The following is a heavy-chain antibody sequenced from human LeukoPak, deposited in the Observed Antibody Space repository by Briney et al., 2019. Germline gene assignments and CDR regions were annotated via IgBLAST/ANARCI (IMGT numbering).Heavy chain of an antibody. D-gene: IGHD3-9*01. V-gene: IGHV3-74*01. Sequence: GGSLRLSCVASGFTFSRYWMHWVRQAPGKGLVWVSRINSDGRSTNYADSVKGRFSISRDNAENTLYLQMNSLGVEDTAVYYCVRGADTGYSSDSWGQGTLVTVSS. CDR2: INSDGRST. CDR1: GFTFSRYW. CDR3: VRGADTGYSSDS. J-gene: IGHJ4*02.